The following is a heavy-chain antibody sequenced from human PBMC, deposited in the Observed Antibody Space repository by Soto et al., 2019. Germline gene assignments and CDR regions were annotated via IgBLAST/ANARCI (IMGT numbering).Heavy chain of an antibody. D-gene: IGHD3-10*01. CDR2: IYYSGST. CDR3: ARGGLLWFGELYYY. Sequence: QVQLQELGPGLVKPSETMSLTCTVSGGSVSSGSYYWSWIRQPPGKGLEWIGYIYYSGSTNYNPSLKSRVTISVDTSKNQFSLKLSSVTAADTAVYYCARGGLLWFGELYYYWGQGTLVTVSS. V-gene: IGHV4-61*01. J-gene: IGHJ4*02. CDR1: GGSVSSGSYY.